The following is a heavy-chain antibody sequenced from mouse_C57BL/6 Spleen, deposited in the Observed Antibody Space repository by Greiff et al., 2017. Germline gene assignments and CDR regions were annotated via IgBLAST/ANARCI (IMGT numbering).Heavy chain of an antibody. D-gene: IGHD3-2*02. CDR3: ARGGQLRLHSWFAY. CDR2: IDPSDSET. CDR1: GYTFTSYW. V-gene: IGHV1-52*01. J-gene: IGHJ3*01. Sequence: VQLQQPGAELVRPGSSVKLSCKASGYTFTSYWMHWVKQRPIQGLEWIGNIDPSDSETHYNQKFKDKATLTVDKSSSTAYMQLSSLTSEHSAVYYCARGGQLRLHSWFAYWGQGTLVTVSA.